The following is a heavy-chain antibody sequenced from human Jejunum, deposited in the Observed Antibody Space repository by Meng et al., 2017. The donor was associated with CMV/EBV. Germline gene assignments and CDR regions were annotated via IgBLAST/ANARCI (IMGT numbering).Heavy chain of an antibody. CDR3: ARTTTGVTFGDY. J-gene: IGHJ4*01. V-gene: IGHV4-39*07. Sequence: QLQLQESGPGLVXXXXXLXLTXTVSGGSISTSSSYWGWIRQPPEKALEWIGNTYHTGSTYCNPSLKSRVTLSVDTSKNQFSLKLSSVTAADTAVYYCARTTTGVTFGDYWGQGILVTVSS. CDR1: GGSISTSSSY. D-gene: IGHD7-27*01. CDR2: TYHTGST.